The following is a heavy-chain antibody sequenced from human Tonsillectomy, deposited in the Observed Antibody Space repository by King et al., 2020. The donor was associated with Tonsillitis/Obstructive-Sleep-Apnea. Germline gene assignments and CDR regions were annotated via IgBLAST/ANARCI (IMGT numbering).Heavy chain of an antibody. Sequence: VQLVESGGGLVQTGGSRRLSCATSGFTFSSYAMSWVRQAPGKGLEWVSAISGSGGSTYYADSVKGRFTISRDNSKNTLYLQMNSLRAEDTAVYYCAKDHEGRITMIVVRAPFDYWGQGTLVTVSS. CDR3: AKDHEGRITMIVVRAPFDY. V-gene: IGHV3-23*04. D-gene: IGHD3-22*01. CDR1: GFTFSSYA. CDR2: ISGSGGST. J-gene: IGHJ4*02.